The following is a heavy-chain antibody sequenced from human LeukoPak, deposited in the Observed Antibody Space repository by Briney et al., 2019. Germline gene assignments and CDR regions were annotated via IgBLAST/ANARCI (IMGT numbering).Heavy chain of an antibody. CDR3: ARTGTAYCGGDCYYLY. V-gene: IGHV1-69*13. J-gene: IGHJ4*02. Sequence: ASVKVSCTASGGTFSSYAISWVRQAPGQGLEWMGGIIPIFGTANYAQKFQGRVTITADESTSTAYMELSSLRSEDTAVYYCARTGTAYCGGDCYYLYWGQGTLVTVSS. D-gene: IGHD2-21*02. CDR1: GGTFSSYA. CDR2: IIPIFGTA.